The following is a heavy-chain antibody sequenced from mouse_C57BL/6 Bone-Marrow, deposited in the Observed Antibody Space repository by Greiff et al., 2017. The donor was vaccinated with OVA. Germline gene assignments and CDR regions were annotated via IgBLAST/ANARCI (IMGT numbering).Heavy chain of an antibody. CDR3: ARERSNWEGAMDY. CDR1: GFSLTSYG. CDR2: IWRGGST. V-gene: IGHV2-2*01. J-gene: IGHJ4*01. Sequence: VQLQQSGPGLVQPSQSLSITCTVSGFSLTSYGVHWVRQSPGKGLEWLGVIWRGGSTDYNAAFISRLSISKDNSKSQVFFKMNSLQADDTAIYYCARERSNWEGAMDYWGQGTSVTVSS. D-gene: IGHD4-1*01.